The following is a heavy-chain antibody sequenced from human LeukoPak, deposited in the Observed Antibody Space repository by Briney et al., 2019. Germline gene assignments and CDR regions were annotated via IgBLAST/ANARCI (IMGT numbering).Heavy chain of an antibody. CDR3: ARVRGIAAAGTLSDNWFDP. CDR1: GGTFSSYA. CDR2: IIPILGIA. D-gene: IGHD6-13*01. Sequence: SVKVSCKASGGTFSSYAISWVRQAPGQGLKWMGRIIPILGIANYAQKFQGRVTITADKSTSTAYMELSSLRSEDTAVYYCARVRGIAAAGTLSDNWFDPWGQGTLVTVSS. V-gene: IGHV1-69*04. J-gene: IGHJ5*02.